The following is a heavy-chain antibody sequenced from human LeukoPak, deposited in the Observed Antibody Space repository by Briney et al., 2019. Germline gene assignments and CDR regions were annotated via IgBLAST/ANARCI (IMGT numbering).Heavy chain of an antibody. J-gene: IGHJ4*02. CDR3: AKEGFDS. Sequence: GGSLRLSCAASGFTFSDYAMHWVRQAPGKGLEWVAVISKDGSDKYYPGSVRGRFTISRDNSKNTLYLQMNSLRAEDTAVYYCAKEGFDSWGQGTLVTVSS. CDR1: GFTFSDYA. CDR2: ISKDGSDK. V-gene: IGHV3-30-3*01.